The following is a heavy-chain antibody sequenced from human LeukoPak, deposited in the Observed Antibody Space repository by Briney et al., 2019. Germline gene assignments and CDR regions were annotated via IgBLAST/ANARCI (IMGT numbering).Heavy chain of an antibody. CDR2: NKLNSGGT. Sequence: ASVKVSRKASGYLFTDYYMHWVRQPSGQGLEWMGCNKLNSGGTNYAQRFQGRVTMTRDTSISTAYMELSSLRSDDTAVYSCKRGRPSPGDYWGQGTLVTVSS. J-gene: IGHJ4*02. V-gene: IGHV1-2*02. CDR1: GYLFTDYY. CDR3: KRGRPSPGDY. D-gene: IGHD6-6*01.